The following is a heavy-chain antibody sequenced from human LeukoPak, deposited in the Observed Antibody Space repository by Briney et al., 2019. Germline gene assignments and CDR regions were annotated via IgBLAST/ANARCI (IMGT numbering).Heavy chain of an antibody. CDR3: ARDDVAYCGSDCYWGAY. D-gene: IGHD2-21*02. CDR2: IYGGGST. CDR1: GFTVSSNF. Sequence: GGSLRLSCAASGFTVSSNFMSWVRQAPGKGLEWVSVIYGGGSTYYSDSVKGRFTISRDTSKNTVYLQMNSLRAEDTAVYYCARDDVAYCGSDCYWGAYWGQGTLVTVSS. J-gene: IGHJ4*02. V-gene: IGHV3-53*01.